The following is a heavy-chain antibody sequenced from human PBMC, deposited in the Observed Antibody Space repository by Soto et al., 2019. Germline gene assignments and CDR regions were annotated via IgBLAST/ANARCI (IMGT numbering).Heavy chain of an antibody. Sequence: PSETLSLTCTVSGGSISSGSYFWAWVRQPPGKGLEWIGSAHYSGSTHYNPSLKSRVTMFVDNSKNTLYLQMNSLRAEDTAVYYCAKGVRGYCSSDSCYAYRFDPWGQGTQVTVSS. D-gene: IGHD2-2*01. J-gene: IGHJ5*02. CDR2: AHYSGST. CDR3: AKGVRGYCSSDSCYAYRFDP. V-gene: IGHV4-39*07. CDR1: GGSISSGSYF.